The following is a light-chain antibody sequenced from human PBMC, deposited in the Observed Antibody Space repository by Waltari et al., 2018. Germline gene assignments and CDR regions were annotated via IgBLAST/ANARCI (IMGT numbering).Light chain of an antibody. V-gene: IGLV1-44*01. CDR1: DANIGSHT. CDR3: ISWDDRLNCPV. Sequence: QSVLTQPPSASGTPGQRVTISCSGRDANIGSHTVTWYLQLPRSAPKLLVNSNNQRPSGVPDRFSGSKSATSASLAISGLQAEDEADYFCISWDDRLNCPVFGGGTKLTVL. J-gene: IGLJ3*02. CDR2: SNN.